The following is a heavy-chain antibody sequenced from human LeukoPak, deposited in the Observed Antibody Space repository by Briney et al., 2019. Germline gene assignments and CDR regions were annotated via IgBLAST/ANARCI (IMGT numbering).Heavy chain of an antibody. Sequence: GGSLRLSCAASGFTFSSYGMHWVRQAPGKGLEWVAVISYGGSNKYYADSVKGRFTISRDNSKNTLYLQMNSLRVEDTAVYYCANWPHDAFDIWGQGTMVTVSS. CDR3: ANWPHDAFDI. CDR1: GFTFSSYG. J-gene: IGHJ3*02. CDR2: ISYGGSNK. V-gene: IGHV3-30*18.